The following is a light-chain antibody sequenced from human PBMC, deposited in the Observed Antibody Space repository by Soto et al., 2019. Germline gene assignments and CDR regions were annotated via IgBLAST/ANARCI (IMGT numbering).Light chain of an antibody. CDR1: QSVSNF. Sequence: EKVMTQSPATLSMSPGERATLSCRASQSVSNFLAWYQQKPGQAPRLLIYGASTRATGVPARFSGSGSGTEFTLTSSSLPSEDFAVYYCQQYSNWPSWTFGQGTKVEVK. J-gene: IGKJ1*01. V-gene: IGKV3-15*01. CDR3: QQYSNWPSWT. CDR2: GAS.